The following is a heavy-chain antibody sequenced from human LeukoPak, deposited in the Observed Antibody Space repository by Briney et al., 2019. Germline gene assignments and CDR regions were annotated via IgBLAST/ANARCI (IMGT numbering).Heavy chain of an antibody. J-gene: IGHJ4*02. CDR2: IRSKAYDGTT. CDR3: TRGELEVDY. Sequence: GGSLRLSCTASGFTFGDYAMSWVRQAPGKGLEWVGFIRSKAYDGTTEYAASVKGRFTISRDDSKSIAYLQMNSLKTEDTAVYYCTRGELEVDYWGQGTLVTVSS. V-gene: IGHV3-49*04. D-gene: IGHD1-1*01. CDR1: GFTFGDYA.